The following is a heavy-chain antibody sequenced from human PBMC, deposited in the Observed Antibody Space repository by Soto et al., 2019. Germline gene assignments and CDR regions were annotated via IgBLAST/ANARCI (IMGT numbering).Heavy chain of an antibody. Sequence: EVHLLESGGGLVQPGGSLRLSCAASGFTFSNHAMSWVRQTPGEGLEWVSGISFSGANTYYADSVRGRFTVSRDNSKNTLYRQMNSLRAEDTAVYYCAKRFTLFGVNKLSPDADDWGQGTLVTVSS. CDR3: AKRFTLFGVNKLSPDADD. CDR1: GFTFSNHA. CDR2: ISFSGANT. V-gene: IGHV3-23*01. D-gene: IGHD3-3*01. J-gene: IGHJ4*02.